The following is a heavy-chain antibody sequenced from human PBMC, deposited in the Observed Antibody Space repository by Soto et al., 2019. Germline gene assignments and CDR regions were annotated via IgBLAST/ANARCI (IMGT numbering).Heavy chain of an antibody. Sequence: GGSLRLSCAASGFTFSSYWMSWFRQAPGKGLEWVANIKQDGSEKYYVDSVKGRFTISRDNAKNSLYLQMNSLRAEDTAVYYCARDPVGALGSDWFDPWGQGTLVTVSS. J-gene: IGHJ5*02. CDR3: ARDPVGALGSDWFDP. CDR2: IKQDGSEK. D-gene: IGHD1-26*01. CDR1: GFTFSSYW. V-gene: IGHV3-7*03.